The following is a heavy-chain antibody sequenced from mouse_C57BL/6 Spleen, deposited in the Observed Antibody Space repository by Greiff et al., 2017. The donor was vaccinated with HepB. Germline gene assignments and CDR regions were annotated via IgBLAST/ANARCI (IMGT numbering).Heavy chain of an antibody. CDR1: GFSFNTYA. V-gene: IGHV10-1*01. CDR3: VMMSYAMDY. CDR2: IRSKSNNYAT. J-gene: IGHJ4*01. D-gene: IGHD2-3*01. Sequence: EVMLVESGGGLVQPKGSLKLSCAASGFSFNTYAMNWVRQAPGKGLEWVARIRSKSNNYATYYADSVKDRFTISRDDSESMLYLQMNNLKTEDTAMYYCVMMSYAMDYWGQGTSVTVSS.